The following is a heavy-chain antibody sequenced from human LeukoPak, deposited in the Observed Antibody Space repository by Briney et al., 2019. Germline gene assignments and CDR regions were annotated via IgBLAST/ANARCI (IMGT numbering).Heavy chain of an antibody. V-gene: IGHV3-9*01. D-gene: IGHD2-8*01. CDR1: GFTFDDYA. CDR2: ISWNSGGI. Sequence: GRSLRLSCAASGFTFDDYAMHWVRQAPGKGLEWVSGISWNSGGIGYADSVKGRFTISRDNAKNSLYLQMNSLRAEDTALYYCAKDTLINAFDIWGQGTMVTVSS. CDR3: AKDTLINAFDI. J-gene: IGHJ3*02.